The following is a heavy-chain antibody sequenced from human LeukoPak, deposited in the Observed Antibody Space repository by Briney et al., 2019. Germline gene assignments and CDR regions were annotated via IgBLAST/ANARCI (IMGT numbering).Heavy chain of an antibody. Sequence: ASVKVSCRASGGTFSSYAISWVRQAPGQRLGWMGWINAGNGNTKYSQKFQGRVTITRDTSASTAYMELSSLRSEDTAVYYCARGYGSGSYYFDYWGQGTLVTVSS. CDR1: GGTFSSYA. D-gene: IGHD3-10*01. CDR2: INAGNGNT. CDR3: ARGYGSGSYYFDY. J-gene: IGHJ4*02. V-gene: IGHV1-3*01.